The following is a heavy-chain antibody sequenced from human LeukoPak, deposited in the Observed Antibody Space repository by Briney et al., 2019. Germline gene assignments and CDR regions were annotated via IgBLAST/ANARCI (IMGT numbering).Heavy chain of an antibody. J-gene: IGHJ4*02. V-gene: IGHV3-9*01. CDR1: GFTFDDYA. CDR2: ISWNSGSI. D-gene: IGHD6-19*01. Sequence: GGSLRLSCAASGFTFDDYAMHWVRQAPGKGLEWVSGISWNSGSIGYADSVKGRFTISRDNAKNSLYLQMNSPRAEDTALYYCAKDPGRIAVAGTAFDYWGQGTLVTVSS. CDR3: AKDPGRIAVAGTAFDY.